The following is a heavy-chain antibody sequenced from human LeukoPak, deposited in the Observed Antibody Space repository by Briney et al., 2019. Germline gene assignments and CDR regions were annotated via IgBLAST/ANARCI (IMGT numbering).Heavy chain of an antibody. Sequence: GGSLRLSCAASGFTFSSYSMNWVRQAPGKGLEWVSSISSSSSYIYYADSVKGRFTISRDNAKNSLYLQMNSLRAEDTAVYYCARIRAHAIGIVVVPAAIVGGAFDIWGQGTMVTVSS. CDR1: GFTFSSYS. CDR3: ARIRAHAIGIVVVPAAIVGGAFDI. J-gene: IGHJ3*02. V-gene: IGHV3-21*01. D-gene: IGHD2-2*01. CDR2: ISSSSSYI.